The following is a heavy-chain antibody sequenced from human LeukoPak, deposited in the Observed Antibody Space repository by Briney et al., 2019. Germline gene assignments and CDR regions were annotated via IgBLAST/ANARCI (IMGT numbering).Heavy chain of an antibody. CDR1: GGSVSPYF. Sequence: SETLSLTCTVSGGSVSPYFWIWIRQPPGKGLEWIGYISYTGSTNYNPSLKSRVTISVDTSKKQFSLQMTSVTAADTAVYYCARDDYRGVTNFDPWGQGTLVTVSS. D-gene: IGHD3-10*01. V-gene: IGHV4-59*02. J-gene: IGHJ5*02. CDR2: ISYTGST. CDR3: ARDDYRGVTNFDP.